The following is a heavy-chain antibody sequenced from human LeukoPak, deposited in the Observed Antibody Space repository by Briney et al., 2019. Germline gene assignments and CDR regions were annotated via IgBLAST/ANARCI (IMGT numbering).Heavy chain of an antibody. CDR1: GYSFTSHG. CDR3: ARDRSGGTY. CDR2: ISGYNGNT. D-gene: IGHD2-15*01. V-gene: IGHV1-18*01. J-gene: IGHJ4*02. Sequence: ASVKVSCKASGYSFTSHGITWVRQAPGQGLEWMGWISGYNGNTNYAQKLQGRVTMTTDTSTSTAYMELRSLRSDDTAVYYCARDRSGGTYWGQGTLVTVSS.